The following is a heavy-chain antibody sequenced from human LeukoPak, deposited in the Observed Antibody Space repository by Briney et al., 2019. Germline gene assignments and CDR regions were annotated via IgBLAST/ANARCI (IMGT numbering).Heavy chain of an antibody. V-gene: IGHV3-30*03. CDR3: YETSAAGTGY. CDR2: KSYDGSNK. Sequence: GGSLRLSCAASGFTFSSYGMHWVRQAPGKGLEWVAVKSYDGSNKYYADSVKGRFTISRDNSKNTLYLQMNSLRAEDTAVYYCYETSAAGTGYWGQGTLVTVSS. J-gene: IGHJ4*02. CDR1: GFTFSSYG. D-gene: IGHD6-13*01.